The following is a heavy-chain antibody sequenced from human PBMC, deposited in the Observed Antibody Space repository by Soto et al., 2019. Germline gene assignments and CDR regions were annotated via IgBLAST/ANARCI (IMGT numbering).Heavy chain of an antibody. CDR2: ISSSSSYI. D-gene: IGHD4-17*01. CDR1: GFTFSSYS. J-gene: IGHJ4*02. V-gene: IGHV3-21*01. Sequence: PVGSLRLSCAASGFTFSSYSMNWVRQAPGKGLEWVSSISSSSSYIYYADSVKGRFTISRDNAKNSLYLQMNSLRAEDTAVYYCARDGYGDYEDQDTDFDYWGQGTLVTVSS. CDR3: ARDGYGDYEDQDTDFDY.